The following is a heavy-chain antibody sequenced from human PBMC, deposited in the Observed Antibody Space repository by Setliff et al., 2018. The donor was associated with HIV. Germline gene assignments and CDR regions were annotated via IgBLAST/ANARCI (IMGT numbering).Heavy chain of an antibody. CDR2: IIPIFGTA. V-gene: IGHV1-69*13. CDR3: ARGSAAAGRYYYYYYYMDV. J-gene: IGHJ6*03. CDR1: GGTFSSYV. D-gene: IGHD6-13*01. Sequence: ASVKVSCKASGGTFSSYVISWVRQAPGQGLEWMGGIIPIFGTANYAQKFQGRVTITADESTSTAYMELSSLRSEDTAVYYCARGSAAAGRYYYYYYYMDVWGKGTTVTVSS.